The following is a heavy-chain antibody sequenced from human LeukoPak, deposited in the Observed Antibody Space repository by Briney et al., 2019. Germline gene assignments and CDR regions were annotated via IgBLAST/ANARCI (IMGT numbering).Heavy chain of an antibody. CDR2: IGTASDT. V-gene: IGHV3-13*01. D-gene: IGHD1-1*01. CDR1: GLTFSSFD. CDR3: ARGPPRGKYYYMDV. J-gene: IGHJ6*03. Sequence: GGSLRLSCAASGLTFSSFDMHWVRQPTGQGLEWVSTIGTASDTYYPGSVEGRFTLSRDNAKNSLYLQMNSLTAGDTAVYYCARGPPRGKYYYMDVWGKGTTVTVSS.